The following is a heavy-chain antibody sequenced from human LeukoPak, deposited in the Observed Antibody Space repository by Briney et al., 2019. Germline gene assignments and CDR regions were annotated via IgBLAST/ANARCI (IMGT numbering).Heavy chain of an antibody. J-gene: IGHJ4*02. CDR3: ARSYGDYESLFDY. Sequence: ASVTVSYKASGYPFTVYYMHWVRQAPRQGLEWMGWINPNSGGTNYAQKFQGRVTMTRDTSISTAYMELSRLRSDDTAVYYCARSYGDYESLFDYCGEGTLVTVSS. V-gene: IGHV1-2*02. CDR2: INPNSGGT. CDR1: GYPFTVYY. D-gene: IGHD4-17*01.